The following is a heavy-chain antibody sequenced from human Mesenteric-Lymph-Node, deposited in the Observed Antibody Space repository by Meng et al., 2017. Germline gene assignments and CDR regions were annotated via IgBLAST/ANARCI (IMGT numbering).Heavy chain of an antibody. CDR3: ARGFWQQLAPFGY. D-gene: IGHD6-13*01. V-gene: IGHV4-34*01. J-gene: IGHJ4*02. Sequence: SETLSLTCTVSGGSISSYYWSWIRQPAGKGLEWIGEINHSGSTNYNPSLKSRVTISVDTSKNQFSLKLSSVTAADTAVYYCARGFWQQLAPFGYWGQGTLVTVSS. CDR1: GGSISSYY. CDR2: INHSGST.